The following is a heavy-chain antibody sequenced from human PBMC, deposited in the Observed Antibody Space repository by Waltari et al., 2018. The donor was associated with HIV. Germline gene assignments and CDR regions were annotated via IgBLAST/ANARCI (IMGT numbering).Heavy chain of an antibody. CDR3: ARGLRLGELSLYKYAFDI. D-gene: IGHD3-16*02. J-gene: IGHJ3*02. CDR1: GGSISSYY. CDR2: IYTSGST. V-gene: IGHV4-4*07. Sequence: QVQLEESGPGLVKPSETLSLTCTVSGGSISSYYWSWIRLPAGKGLEWIGRIYTSGSTNDNPSLKRRVTLSVDTSMNQFSLKLSSVTAADTAVYYCARGLRLGELSLYKYAFDIWGQGTMVTVSS.